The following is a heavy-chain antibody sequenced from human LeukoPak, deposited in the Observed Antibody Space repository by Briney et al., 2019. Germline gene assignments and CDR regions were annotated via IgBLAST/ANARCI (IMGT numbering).Heavy chain of an antibody. CDR1: GYTFTGYY. CDR3: AMIPYCTTATCYYFDY. J-gene: IGHJ4*02. Sequence: GASVKVSCKASGYTFTGYYMHWVRQAPGQGLEWMGWISAYSGNTNYAQKVQGRVTMTTDTSTSTAYMELRSLRSDDTAVYYCAMIPYCTTATCYYFDYWGQGTLVTVSS. D-gene: IGHD2-2*01. CDR2: ISAYSGNT. V-gene: IGHV1-18*04.